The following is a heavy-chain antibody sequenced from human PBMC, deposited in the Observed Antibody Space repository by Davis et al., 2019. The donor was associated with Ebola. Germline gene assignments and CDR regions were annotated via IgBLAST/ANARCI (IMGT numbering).Heavy chain of an antibody. Sequence: GESLKISCAASGFTFSSYWMSWVRQAPGKGLEWVANIKQDGSEKYYVDSVKGRFTISRDNAKNSLYLQMNSLRAGDTAVYYCARDYIVFDYWGQGTLVTVSS. V-gene: IGHV3-7*03. D-gene: IGHD5-12*01. J-gene: IGHJ4*02. CDR3: ARDYIVFDY. CDR2: IKQDGSEK. CDR1: GFTFSSYW.